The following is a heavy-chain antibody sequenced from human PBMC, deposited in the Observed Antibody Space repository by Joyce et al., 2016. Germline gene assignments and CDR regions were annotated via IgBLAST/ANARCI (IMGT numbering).Heavy chain of an antibody. CDR2: LSSSSSYI. D-gene: IGHD2-8*01. CDR1: GFTFSSYS. CDR3: ARSSYTNGIFDY. Sequence: ELQLVESGGGLVKPGGSLRLSCAASGFTFSSYSMSWVRQAPGKGLEWVSSLSSSSSYIKYTDSVKGRFIISRDNAKNSLYLQMNSLRVEDTAVYYCARSSYTNGIFDYWGQGTLVTVSS. J-gene: IGHJ4*02. V-gene: IGHV3-21*01.